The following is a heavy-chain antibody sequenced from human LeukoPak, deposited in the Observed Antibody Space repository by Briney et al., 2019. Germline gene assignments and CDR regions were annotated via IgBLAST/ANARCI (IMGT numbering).Heavy chain of an antibody. J-gene: IGHJ4*02. CDR2: ISGSGGST. Sequence: GGSLRLSCASSGFTFSSYAMSWVRQAPGKGLEWVSAISGSGGSTYYADSVKGRFTISRDNSRDTLYPQMNSLRAEDTAVYYCAKGYYDYVWGSYYFDYWGQGTLVTVSS. CDR1: GFTFSSYA. D-gene: IGHD3-16*01. V-gene: IGHV3-23*01. CDR3: AKGYYDYVWGSYYFDY.